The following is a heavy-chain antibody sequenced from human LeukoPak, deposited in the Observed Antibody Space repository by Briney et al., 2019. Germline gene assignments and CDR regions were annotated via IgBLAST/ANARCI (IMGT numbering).Heavy chain of an antibody. V-gene: IGHV4-30-2*01. J-gene: IGHJ5*02. CDR3: ARELWFANAPGSWLDP. D-gene: IGHD3-10*01. CDR2: IFHTGST. Sequence: SETLSLTCVVSGDSNSSGAYSWSWIRQPPGKGLEWVGYIFHTGSTFYNPSLKTRVTISVDNSKNQFSLRLSSVTAADTAVYYCARELWFANAPGSWLDPWGQGTLVTVSS. CDR1: GDSNSSGAYS.